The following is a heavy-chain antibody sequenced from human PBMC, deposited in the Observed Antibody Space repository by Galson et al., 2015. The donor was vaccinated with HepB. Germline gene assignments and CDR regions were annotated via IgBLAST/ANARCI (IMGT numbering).Heavy chain of an antibody. CDR3: ATPIGGSAEYYFDY. CDR1: GYTLTELS. J-gene: IGHJ4*02. Sequence: SVKVSCKVSGYTLTELSMHWVRQAPGKGLEWMGGFDPEDGETIYAQKFQGRVTMTEDTSTDTAYMELSSLRSEDTAVYYCATPIGGSAEYYFDYWGQGTLVTVSS. V-gene: IGHV1-24*01. D-gene: IGHD3-10*01. CDR2: FDPEDGET.